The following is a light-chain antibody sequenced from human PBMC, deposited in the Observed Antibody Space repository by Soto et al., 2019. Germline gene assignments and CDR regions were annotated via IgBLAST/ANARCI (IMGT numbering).Light chain of an antibody. Sequence: NFMLTQPHSVSESPGKTVTISCTRSSGSIASNYVQWYQQRPGSAPTTVIYEDNQRPSGVPDRFSGSIDSSSNSASLTISGLKTEDEADYYWQSYDYSNPYVFGPGTKLTVL. J-gene: IGLJ1*01. CDR3: QSYDYSNPYV. CDR1: SGSIASNY. V-gene: IGLV6-57*04. CDR2: EDN.